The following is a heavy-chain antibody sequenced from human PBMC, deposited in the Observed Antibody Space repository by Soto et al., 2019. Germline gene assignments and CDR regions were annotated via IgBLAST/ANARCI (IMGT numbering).Heavy chain of an antibody. D-gene: IGHD6-6*01. J-gene: IGHJ6*03. CDR2: ISGSGGST. CDR1: GFTFSSYA. Sequence: GGSLRLSCAASGFTFSSYAMSWVRQAPGKGLEWVSAISGSGGSTYYADSVKGRFTISRDNSKNTLYLQMNSLRAEDTAVYYCAEDLDGSSYYYYYYMDVWGKGTTVTVSS. V-gene: IGHV3-23*01. CDR3: AEDLDGSSYYYYYYMDV.